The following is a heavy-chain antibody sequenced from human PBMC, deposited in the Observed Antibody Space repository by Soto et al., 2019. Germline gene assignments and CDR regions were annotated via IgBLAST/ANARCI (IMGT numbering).Heavy chain of an antibody. CDR3: ARDRVHDYGDFGSDI. CDR1: GFNLSSNS. J-gene: IGHJ4*02. D-gene: IGHD4-17*01. Sequence: PGGSLRLSCAASGFNLSSNSMSWVRQAPGKGLEWVSSISSSSTYMYYADSVKGRFTISRDNAKNSLHLQMNSLRADDTAVYYCARDRVHDYGDFGSDIWGQGTLVTVSS. CDR2: ISSSSTYM. V-gene: IGHV3-21*01.